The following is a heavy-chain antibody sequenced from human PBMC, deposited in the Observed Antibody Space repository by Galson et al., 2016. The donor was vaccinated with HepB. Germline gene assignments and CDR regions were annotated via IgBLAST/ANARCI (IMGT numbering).Heavy chain of an antibody. Sequence: SETLSLTCAVSGGSISDNSCSAWVRQSPGKELEWNGEIYQTGTAHYNPSFTTPGTISIDNPKNQISLGLGSVTAADTAVYYCARGTLGNVATMAFDYWGLGTLVSVSS. CDR3: ARGTLGNVATMAFDY. CDR2: IYQTGTA. CDR1: GGSISDNSC. D-gene: IGHD4/OR15-4a*01. J-gene: IGHJ4*02. V-gene: IGHV4-4*02.